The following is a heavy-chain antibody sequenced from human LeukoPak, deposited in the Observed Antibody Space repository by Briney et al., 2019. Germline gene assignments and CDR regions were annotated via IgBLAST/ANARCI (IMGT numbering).Heavy chain of an antibody. V-gene: IGHV3-21*01. CDR1: GFTFSSYS. D-gene: IGHD3-3*01. Sequence: PGGSLRLSCAASGFTFSSYSMNWVRQAPGKGLELVSSISSSSSYIYYADSVKGRFTISRDNAKNSLYLQMNSLRAEDTAVYYCATDYDFWSGYSPDAFDIWGQGTMVTVSS. CDR3: ATDYDFWSGYSPDAFDI. CDR2: ISSSSSYI. J-gene: IGHJ3*02.